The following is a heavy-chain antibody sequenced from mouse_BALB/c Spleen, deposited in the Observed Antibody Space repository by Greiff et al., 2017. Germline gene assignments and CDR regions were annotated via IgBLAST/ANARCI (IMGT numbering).Heavy chain of an antibody. V-gene: IGHV2-2*02. J-gene: IGHJ4*01. CDR1: GFSLTSYG. CDR3: ARNYDSYAMDY. D-gene: IGHD2-12*01. Sequence: VKLMESGPGLVQPSQSLSITCTVSGFSLTSYGVHWVRQSPGKGLEWLGVIWSGGSTDYNAAFIARLSISKDNSKSQVFFKMNSLQANDTAIYYCARNYDSYAMDYWGQGTSVTVSS. CDR2: IWSGGST.